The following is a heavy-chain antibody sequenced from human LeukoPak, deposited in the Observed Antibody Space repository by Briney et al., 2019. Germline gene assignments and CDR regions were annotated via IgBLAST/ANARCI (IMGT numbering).Heavy chain of an antibody. CDR1: GYSFTTYW. CDR3: ARTYCGGDCYYSYFDY. CDR2: IYPGDSET. V-gene: IGHV5-51*01. J-gene: IGHJ4*02. Sequence: GASLKISCKGSGYSFTTYWIGWVRQMPGKGLEWMGIIYPGDSETRYRPSFQGQVTISADKSISTAYLQWSSLKASDTAMYYCARTYCGGDCYYSYFDYWGQGTLVTVSS. D-gene: IGHD2-21*02.